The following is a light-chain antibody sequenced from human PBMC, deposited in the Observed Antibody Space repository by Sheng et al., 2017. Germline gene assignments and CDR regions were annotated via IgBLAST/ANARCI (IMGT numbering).Light chain of an antibody. Sequence: EIVLTQSPGTLSLSPGERATLSCRASQSVSSSYLAWYQQKPGQAPRLLIYDASSRATGIPDRFSGSGSGTDFTLTISRLEPEDFAVYYCQQYDGSLYTFGQGTKLEI. J-gene: IGKJ2*01. V-gene: IGKV3-20*01. CDR3: QQYDGSLYT. CDR1: QSVSSSY. CDR2: DAS.